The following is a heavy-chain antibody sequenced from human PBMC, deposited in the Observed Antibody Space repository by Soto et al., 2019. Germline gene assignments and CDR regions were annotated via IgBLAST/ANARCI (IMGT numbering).Heavy chain of an antibody. CDR1: VGTFSSYA. J-gene: IGHJ5*02. V-gene: IGHV1-69*13. D-gene: IGHD3-22*01. CDR3: ARAHSGYYYGNWFDP. Sequence: SVKVSCKASVGTFSSYAISCVRQAPGQGLEWMGGIIPIFGTANYAQKFQGRVTITADESTSTAYMELSSLRSEDTAVYYCARAHSGYYYGNWFDPWGQGTLVTVSS. CDR2: IIPIFGTA.